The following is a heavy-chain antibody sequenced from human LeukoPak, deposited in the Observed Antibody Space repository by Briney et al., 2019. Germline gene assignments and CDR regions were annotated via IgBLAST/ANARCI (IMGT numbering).Heavy chain of an antibody. J-gene: IGHJ4*02. Sequence: GASVKVSCKASGGTFSSYAISWVRQAPGQGLEWMGRIIPIFGTANYAQKFQGRVTITTDESTSTAYMELSSLGSEDTAVYYCARADYDSSGYYYEGYFDYWGQGTLVTVSS. CDR1: GGTFSSYA. CDR3: ARADYDSSGYYYEGYFDY. D-gene: IGHD3-22*01. CDR2: IIPIFGTA. V-gene: IGHV1-69*05.